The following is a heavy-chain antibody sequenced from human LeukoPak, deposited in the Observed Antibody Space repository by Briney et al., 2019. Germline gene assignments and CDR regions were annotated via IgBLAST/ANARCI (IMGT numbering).Heavy chain of an antibody. CDR1: GGSFSGYY. CDR2: INHSGST. J-gene: IGHJ4*02. D-gene: IGHD4-17*01. V-gene: IGHV4-34*01. Sequence: SETLSLTCAVYGGSFSGYYWSWIRQPPGKGLEWIGEINHSGSTNYNPSLKSRVTISVDMSKNQFSLKLSSVTAADTAVYYCARGVRGLRWYYFDYWGQGTLVTVSS. CDR3: ARGVRGLRWYYFDY.